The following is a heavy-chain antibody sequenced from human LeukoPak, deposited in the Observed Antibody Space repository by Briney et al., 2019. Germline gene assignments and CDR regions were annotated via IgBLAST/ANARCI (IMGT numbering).Heavy chain of an antibody. J-gene: IGHJ4*01. CDR3: ARDLGYGGNSAG. D-gene: IGHD4-23*01. Sequence: PGGSLRLSCAASGFTFSSYWMQWVRQAPGKGLVWVSRINIDGSSTSYADSVKGRFNISRENAKNTLYLQMNSLRAEDTAVYYCARDLGYGGNSAGWGHGTLVTVSS. CDR2: INIDGSST. V-gene: IGHV3-74*01. CDR1: GFTFSSYW.